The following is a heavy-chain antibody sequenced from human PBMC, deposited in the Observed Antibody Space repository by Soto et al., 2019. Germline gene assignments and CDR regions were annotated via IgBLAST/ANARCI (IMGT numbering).Heavy chain of an antibody. J-gene: IGHJ5*02. CDR2: MYYSGST. CDR1: GGSISSDDYY. Sequence: SETLSLTCTVSGGSISSDDYYWNWIRQPPGKGLEWIAYMYYSGSTYYDPSLKSRVAISVDTSKNQFSLKLSSVTAADTAVYYCARDYYGSGSYYPLWFDPWGQGTLVTVSS. D-gene: IGHD3-10*01. CDR3: ARDYYGSGSYYPLWFDP. V-gene: IGHV4-30-4*01.